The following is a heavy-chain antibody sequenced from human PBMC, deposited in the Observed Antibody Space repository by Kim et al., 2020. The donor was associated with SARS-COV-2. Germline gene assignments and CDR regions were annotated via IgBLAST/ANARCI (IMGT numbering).Heavy chain of an antibody. J-gene: IGHJ4*02. CDR2: INHSGST. D-gene: IGHD1-26*01. CDR3: ARGGSGSSDGQGGTRY. V-gene: IGHV4-34*01. CDR1: GGSFSGYY. Sequence: SETLSLTCAVYGGSFSGYYWSWIRQPPGKGLEWIGEINHSGSTNYNPSLKSRVTISVDTSKNQFSLKLSSVTAADTAVYYCARGGSGSSDGQGGTRYWGQGTLVTVSS.